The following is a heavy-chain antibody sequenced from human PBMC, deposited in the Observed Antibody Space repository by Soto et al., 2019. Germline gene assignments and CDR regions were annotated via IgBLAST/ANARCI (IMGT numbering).Heavy chain of an antibody. CDR1: GDSITSNSYF. Sequence: PSETLSLTCTVSGDSITSNSYFWAWIRQPPGKGLEWIGSIYYSGTTYYNPSLKSRVTISVDTSKNQFSLKLSSLTASDTAIYYCARGFWSGYYAYWGQGTLVTVSS. CDR3: ARGFWSGYYAY. D-gene: IGHD3-3*01. V-gene: IGHV4-39*07. CDR2: IYYSGTT. J-gene: IGHJ4*02.